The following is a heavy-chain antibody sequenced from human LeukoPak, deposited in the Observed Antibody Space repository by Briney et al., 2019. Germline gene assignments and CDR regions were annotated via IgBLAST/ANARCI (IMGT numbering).Heavy chain of an antibody. CDR1: GFIFSNYA. J-gene: IGHJ4*02. CDR3: AKNYGTSRPFYDY. V-gene: IGHV3-23*01. Sequence: GGSLRLSCAASGFIFSNYAMTWVRQAPGKGLQWVSAISGDAIYTYYLDSVKGRFTTSIDNSTNTLFLQMNSLRADDTAVYYCAKNYGTSRPFYDYWGQGIVVTVSS. D-gene: IGHD4-17*01. CDR2: ISGDAIYT.